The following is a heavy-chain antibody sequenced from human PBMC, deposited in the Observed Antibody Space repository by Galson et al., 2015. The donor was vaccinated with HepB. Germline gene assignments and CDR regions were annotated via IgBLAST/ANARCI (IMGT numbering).Heavy chain of an antibody. V-gene: IGHV3-23*01. CDR1: GFTFSNYA. CDR3: AKDLIGVSTRWFDP. CDR2: ISGSGNSA. D-gene: IGHD2-8*01. J-gene: IGHJ5*02. Sequence: SLRLSCAASGFTFSNYAMGWVRQAPGKGLEWVSTISGSGNSAYHADSVKGRFTISRDNSKNTLYLQMNSLRAEDTAVYYCAKDLIGVSTRWFDPWGQGTLVTVSS.